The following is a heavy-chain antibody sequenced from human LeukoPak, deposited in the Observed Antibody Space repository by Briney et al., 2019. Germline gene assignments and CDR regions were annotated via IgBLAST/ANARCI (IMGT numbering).Heavy chain of an antibody. Sequence: ASVKVSCKASGYIFTNYAMYWVRQAPGQRLEWLGWINAGNGNIKYSQKFQGRVTITRDTSASIVCMELSSLRSEDTAIYYCARDLDYFDVFDMWGQGTMVTVSS. CDR1: GYIFTNYA. V-gene: IGHV1-3*01. J-gene: IGHJ3*02. CDR3: ARDLDYFDVFDM. CDR2: INAGNGNI. D-gene: IGHD3-16*01.